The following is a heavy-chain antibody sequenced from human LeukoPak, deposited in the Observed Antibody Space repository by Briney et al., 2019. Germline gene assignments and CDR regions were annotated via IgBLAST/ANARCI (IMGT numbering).Heavy chain of an antibody. CDR1: GGSISSYY. CDR3: ARLPSYSSGWSFDY. J-gene: IGHJ4*02. Sequence: PSETLSLTCTVSGGSISSYYWSWIRQPPGKGVEWTGYISYRGSTNYNPSLKSRVTISVDTSKTQFSLKVRSVTAADTAVYYCARLPSYSSGWSFDYWGQGTLVTVSS. CDR2: ISYRGST. D-gene: IGHD6-19*01. V-gene: IGHV4-59*08.